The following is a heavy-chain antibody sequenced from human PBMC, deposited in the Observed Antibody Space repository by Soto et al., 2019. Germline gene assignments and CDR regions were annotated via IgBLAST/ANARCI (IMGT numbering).Heavy chain of an antibody. CDR3: AREKPHFTIFGVAPGVYYYYMDV. CDR2: IYSGGST. D-gene: IGHD3-3*01. Sequence: PGGSLTLSCAASGFTVSSNYMSWVRQAPGKGLEWVSVIYSGGSTYYADSVKGRFTISRHNSKNTLYLQMNSLRAEDTAVYYCAREKPHFTIFGVAPGVYYYYMDVWGKGTTVTVSS. J-gene: IGHJ6*03. V-gene: IGHV3-53*04. CDR1: GFTVSSNY.